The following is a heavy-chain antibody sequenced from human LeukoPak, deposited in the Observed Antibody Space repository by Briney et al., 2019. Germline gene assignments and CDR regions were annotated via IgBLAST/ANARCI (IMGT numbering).Heavy chain of an antibody. V-gene: IGHV3-30*02. CDR1: GFTFSDFG. J-gene: IGHJ4*02. CDR2: IRYDGSNE. D-gene: IGHD1-26*01. Sequence: GGSLRLSCAASGFTFSDFGMHWVRQAPGKGLEWVAFIRYDGSNEYYADSVKGRFTISRDNAKNSLYLQMNSLRAEDTAVYYCAREWGSYSRGGDYWGQGTLVTVSS. CDR3: AREWGSYSRGGDY.